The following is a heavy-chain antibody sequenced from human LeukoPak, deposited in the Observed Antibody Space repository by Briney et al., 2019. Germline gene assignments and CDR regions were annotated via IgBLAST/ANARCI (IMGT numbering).Heavy chain of an antibody. CDR2: IYTSGST. J-gene: IGHJ4*02. CDR3: ARRTGTYYYDSSGYSPWRYYFDY. CDR1: GGSISSGSYY. D-gene: IGHD3-22*01. V-gene: IGHV4-61*02. Sequence: SETLSLTCTVSGGSISSGSYYWSWIRQPAGKGLEWIGRIYTSGSTNYNPSLKSRVTISVDTSKNQFSLNLSSVTAADTAVFYCARRTGTYYYDSSGYSPWRYYFDYWGQGTLVTVSS.